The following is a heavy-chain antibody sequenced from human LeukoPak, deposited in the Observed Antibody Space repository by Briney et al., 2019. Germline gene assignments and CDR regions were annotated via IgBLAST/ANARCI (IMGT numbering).Heavy chain of an antibody. CDR2: ISGSGVST. Sequence: GGSLRLSCAASGFTFTSYAMNWVRQAPGKGLEWVSAISGSGVSTYYADSVEGRFTISRDNSKNTLYLQMNSLRAEETAVYYCAKKGRDYYGSGSYYKSFIDYYYGMDVWGQGTTVTVSS. J-gene: IGHJ6*02. D-gene: IGHD3-10*01. CDR3: AKKGRDYYGSGSYYKSFIDYYYGMDV. V-gene: IGHV3-23*01. CDR1: GFTFTSYA.